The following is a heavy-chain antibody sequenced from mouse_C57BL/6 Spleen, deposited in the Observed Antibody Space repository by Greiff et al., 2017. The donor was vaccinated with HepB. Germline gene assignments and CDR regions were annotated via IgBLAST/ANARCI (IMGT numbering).Heavy chain of an antibody. V-gene: IGHV1-26*01. CDR3: AREGAYEEGMDY. J-gene: IGHJ4*01. CDR2: INPNNGGT. CDR1: GYTFTDYY. Sequence: EVQLQQSGPELVKPGASVKISCKASGYTFTDYYMNWVKQSHGKSLEWIGDINPNNGGTSYNQKFKVKATLTVDKSSSTAYMELRSLTSEDSAVYYCAREGAYEEGMDYWGQGTSVTVSS. D-gene: IGHD6-5*01.